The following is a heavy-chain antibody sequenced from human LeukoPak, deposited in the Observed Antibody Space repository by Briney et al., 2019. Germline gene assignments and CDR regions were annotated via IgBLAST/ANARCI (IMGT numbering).Heavy chain of an antibody. J-gene: IGHJ4*02. CDR3: TRGATV. CDR2: IYSDVSST. V-gene: IGHV3-74*01. Sequence: PGGSLRLSRAGSGFTYSSYWMHWVRQAPGKGLVWVSRIYSDVSSTSYADSVKGRFTISRDNAKNTLYLQMNSLRAEDTAVYYCTRGATVWGRGTLVTVSS. D-gene: IGHD4-11*01. CDR1: GFTYSSYW.